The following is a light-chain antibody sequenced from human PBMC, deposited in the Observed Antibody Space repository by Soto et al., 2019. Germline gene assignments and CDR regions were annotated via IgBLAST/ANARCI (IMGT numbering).Light chain of an antibody. J-gene: IGLJ2*01. CDR3: NSYTSSTTVV. CDR1: SSDVGGYNY. Sequence: QSALTQPASVSGSPGQSITISCTGTSSDVGGYNYVSWYQHHPGKAPKLMIYDVTSRPSGVSNRFSGSKSGNTASLTISGLQAEDEADYYCNSYTSSTTVVFGGGTKLTVL. CDR2: DVT. V-gene: IGLV2-14*03.